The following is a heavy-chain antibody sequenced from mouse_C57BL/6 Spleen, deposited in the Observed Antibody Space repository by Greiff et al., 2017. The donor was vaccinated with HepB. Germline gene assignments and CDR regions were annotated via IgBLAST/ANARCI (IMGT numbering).Heavy chain of an antibody. CDR3: ARERLRRYFDV. J-gene: IGHJ1*03. V-gene: IGHV5-16*01. Sequence: EVMLVESEGGLVQPGSSMKLSCTASGFTFSDYYMAWVRQVPEKGLEWVANINYDGSSTYYLDSLKSRFIISRDNAKNILYLQMSSLKSEDTATYYCARERLRRYFDVWGTGTTVTVSS. D-gene: IGHD2-4*01. CDR1: GFTFSDYY. CDR2: INYDGSST.